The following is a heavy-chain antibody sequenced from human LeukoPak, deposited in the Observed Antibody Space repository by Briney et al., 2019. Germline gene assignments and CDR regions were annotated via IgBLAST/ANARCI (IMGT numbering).Heavy chain of an antibody. D-gene: IGHD6-13*01. V-gene: IGHV3-43*02. CDR3: AKRYSSSWSGFDY. J-gene: IGHJ4*02. CDR2: ISGDGGRT. Sequence: GFLRLSCAASGFTFDDYAMYWVRPAPGKGLGWVSLISGDGGRTYYADSVKGRFTISRDNSKNSLYLQMNSLRTEDTALYYCAKRYSSSWSGFDYWGQGALVTVSS. CDR1: GFTFDDYA.